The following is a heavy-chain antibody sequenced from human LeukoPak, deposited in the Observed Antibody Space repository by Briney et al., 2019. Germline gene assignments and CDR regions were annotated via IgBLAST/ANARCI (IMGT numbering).Heavy chain of an antibody. CDR3: AKGGPQLYYDSSGYYFLDY. V-gene: IGHV3-23*01. D-gene: IGHD3-22*01. CDR1: GFTFSTYA. Sequence: QPGGSLRLSCAASGFTFSTYAMSWARRAPGKGLEWVSSLSGSGDATYHAESVKGRFTMSRDNSENMVYLQMNSLRAEDTAVYYCAKGGPQLYYDSSGYYFLDYWGQGTLVTVSS. CDR2: LSGSGDAT. J-gene: IGHJ4*02.